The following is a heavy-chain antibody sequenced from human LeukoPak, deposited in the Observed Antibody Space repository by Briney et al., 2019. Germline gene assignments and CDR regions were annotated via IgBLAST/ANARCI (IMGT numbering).Heavy chain of an antibody. J-gene: IGHJ4*02. CDR1: GGTFSSYA. CDR3: ARDSGSYSIRPRFDY. D-gene: IGHD1-26*01. V-gene: IGHV1-69*04. CDR2: IIPILGIA. Sequence: SVKVSCKASGGTFSSYAISWVRQAPGQGLEWMGRIIPILGIANYAQKFQGRVTITADKSTSTAYMELSSLRSEDTAVHYCARDSGSYSIRPRFDYWGQGTLVTVSS.